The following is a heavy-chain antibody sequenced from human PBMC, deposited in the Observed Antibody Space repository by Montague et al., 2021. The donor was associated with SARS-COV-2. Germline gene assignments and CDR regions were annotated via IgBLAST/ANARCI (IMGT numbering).Heavy chain of an antibody. D-gene: IGHD6-13*01. CDR1: GGPITDRTFY. V-gene: IGHV4-39*01. Sequence: SETLSLTCSVSGGPITDRTFYWGCIRQSPGKGLEWIGAMNYSGTTYYXPSLKSRVTISLDTAKNRFSLKMTSVTAADTAVYYCAGHCGIAAAGNWGQGTLVTVSS. CDR3: AGHCGIAAAGN. J-gene: IGHJ4*02. CDR2: MNYSGTT.